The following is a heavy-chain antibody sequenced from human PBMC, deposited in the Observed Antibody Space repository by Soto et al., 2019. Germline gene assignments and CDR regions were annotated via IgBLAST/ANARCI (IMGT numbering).Heavy chain of an antibody. CDR2: TYFRSKWNY. CDR3: VRQPLANLALYGMDV. V-gene: IGHV6-1*01. CDR1: GAIVSANNPA. Sequence: SQTLSLTCSISGAIVSANNPAWNWIRQSPSRGLEWLGRTYFRSKWNYDYAESVKSRLTITPDTTNNQISLQLNSVIPEDAAVYYCVRQPLANLALYGMDVWGQGTTVTISS. D-gene: IGHD6-6*01. J-gene: IGHJ6*02.